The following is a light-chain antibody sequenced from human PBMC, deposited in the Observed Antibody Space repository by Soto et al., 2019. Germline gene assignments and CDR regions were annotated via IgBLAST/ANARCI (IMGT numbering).Light chain of an antibody. CDR3: QQSYNFPRT. CDR2: AAS. Sequence: DIQMTQSPSSLSASVRDRVTITCRASQSIDNYLNWYQQKQGKAPKLLIYAASSLQSGVPSRFSGSGSGTDFTLNISSLQPEDFATYYCQQSYNFPRTFGQGTKVEIK. V-gene: IGKV1-39*01. CDR1: QSIDNY. J-gene: IGKJ1*01.